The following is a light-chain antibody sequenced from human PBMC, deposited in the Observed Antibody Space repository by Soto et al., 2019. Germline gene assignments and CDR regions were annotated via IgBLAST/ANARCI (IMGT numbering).Light chain of an antibody. J-gene: IGKJ1*01. CDR1: QSISNW. Sequence: DIQLTPSPSSLSASVGARVTLTCRASQSISNWLSWYQQKPGTAPKVLIYHASNLQSGVPSRFSGSGSGTEFTLTISSLQPDDFATYYCQQYNSYSFGQGTKVDI. V-gene: IGKV1-5*01. CDR2: HAS. CDR3: QQYNSYS.